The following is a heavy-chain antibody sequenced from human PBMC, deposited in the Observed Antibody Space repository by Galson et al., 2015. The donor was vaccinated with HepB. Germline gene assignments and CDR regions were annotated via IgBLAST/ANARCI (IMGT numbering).Heavy chain of an antibody. CDR2: ISYDGSNK. Sequence: SLRLSCAASGSTFSSYGMHWVRQAPGKGLEWVAVISYDGSNKYYADSVKGRFTISRDNSKNTLYLQMNSLRAEDTAVYYCAKGEGGWYFVYWGQGTLVTVSS. CDR1: GSTFSSYG. V-gene: IGHV3-30*18. J-gene: IGHJ4*02. CDR3: AKGEGGWYFVY. D-gene: IGHD6-19*01.